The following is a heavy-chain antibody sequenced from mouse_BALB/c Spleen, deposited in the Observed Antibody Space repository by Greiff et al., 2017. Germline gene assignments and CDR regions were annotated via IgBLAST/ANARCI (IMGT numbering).Heavy chain of an antibody. CDR2: IWSGGST. Sequence: VKLMESGPGLVQPSQSLSITCPVSGFSLTSYGVHWVRQSPGKGLEWLGVIWSGGSTDYNAAFISRLSISKDNSKSQVFFKMNSLQANDTAIYYCARMDGYFDYWGQGTTLTVSS. CDR3: ARMDGYFDY. D-gene: IGHD2-3*01. CDR1: GFSLTSYG. V-gene: IGHV2-2*02. J-gene: IGHJ2*01.